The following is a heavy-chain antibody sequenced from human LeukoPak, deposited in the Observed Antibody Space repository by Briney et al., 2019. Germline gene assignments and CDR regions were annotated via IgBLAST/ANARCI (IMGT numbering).Heavy chain of an antibody. CDR2: IYTNWTT. V-gene: IGHV4-4*07. D-gene: IGHD6-19*01. CDR1: GGSISGYY. CDR3: AREQWLAFDY. J-gene: IGHJ4*02. Sequence: SETLPLTCAVSGGSISGYYWSWIRQPAGKGLEWIGRIYTNWTTYYSPSLKSRVTMSVDTSKNQFSLKLSSVTAADTAVYYCAREQWLAFDYWGQGTLVTVSS.